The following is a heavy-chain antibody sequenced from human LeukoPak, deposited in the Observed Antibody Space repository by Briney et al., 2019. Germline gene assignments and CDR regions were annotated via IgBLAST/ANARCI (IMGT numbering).Heavy chain of an antibody. CDR3: AGTLYSGYGLGSLGAFDI. CDR2: ISYDGSNK. V-gene: IGHV3-30*04. J-gene: IGHJ3*02. Sequence: PGRSLRLSCAASGFTFSSYAMHWVRQAPGKGLEWVAVISYDGSNKYYADSVKGRFTISRDNSKNTLYLQMHTLRAEDTAVYYCAGTLYSGYGLGSLGAFDIWGQGTMVTVSS. D-gene: IGHD5-12*01. CDR1: GFTFSSYA.